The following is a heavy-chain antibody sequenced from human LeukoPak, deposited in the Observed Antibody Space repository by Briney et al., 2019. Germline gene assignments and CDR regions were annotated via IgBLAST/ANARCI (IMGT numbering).Heavy chain of an antibody. CDR1: GSTVSSYY. CDR3: AKFSDSSGYMGRVEY. V-gene: IGHV3-66*01. Sequence: TGGSLRVSCAASGSTVSSYYMTWVRQAPGKGLEWVSVIYSGGSTYYADSVKGRVAISRDNSKNTVFLQMNSVRAEDTAVYYCAKFSDSSGYMGRVEYWGQGTLVTVSS. D-gene: IGHD3-22*01. CDR2: IYSGGST. J-gene: IGHJ4*02.